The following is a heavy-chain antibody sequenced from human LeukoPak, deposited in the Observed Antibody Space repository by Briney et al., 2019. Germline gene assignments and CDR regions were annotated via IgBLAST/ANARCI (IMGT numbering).Heavy chain of an antibody. J-gene: IGHJ6*02. Sequence: SVKVSCKASGGTFSSYAISWVRQAPGQGLEWMGRIIPILGIANYAQKFQGRVTITADKSTSTAYMELSSLRSEDTAVYYCARYGSVPNYYYGMDVWGQGTTVTVSS. CDR3: ARYGSVPNYYYGMDV. CDR1: GGTFSSYA. CDR2: IIPILGIA. V-gene: IGHV1-69*04. D-gene: IGHD3-10*01.